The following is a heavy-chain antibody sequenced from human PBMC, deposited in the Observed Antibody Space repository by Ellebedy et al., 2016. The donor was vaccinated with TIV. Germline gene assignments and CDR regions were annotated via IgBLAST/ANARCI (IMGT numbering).Heavy chain of an antibody. V-gene: IGHV3-23*01. CDR1: GFTFRNYA. D-gene: IGHD4-17*01. CDR2: ISGSGAGT. J-gene: IGHJ4*02. Sequence: GESLKISCAASGFTFRNYAMSWVRQAPGKGLEWVSDISGSGAGTYYADSVRGRFTISRDNSKNPLNLQMDGLRAEDTAIYYCAKAQTPYGDTIYFENWGQGTLVTVSS. CDR3: AKAQTPYGDTIYFEN.